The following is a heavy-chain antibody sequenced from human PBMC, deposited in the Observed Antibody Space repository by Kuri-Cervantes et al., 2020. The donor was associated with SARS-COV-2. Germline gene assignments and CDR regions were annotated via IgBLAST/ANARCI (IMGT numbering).Heavy chain of an antibody. CDR3: ARDRGEDIVVVVAASAYDY. J-gene: IGHJ4*02. CDR1: GFTFSSYS. CDR2: ISSSSSYI. D-gene: IGHD2-15*01. Sequence: GESLKISCAASGFTFSSYSMNWVRQAPGKGLEWVSSISSSSSYIYYADSVKGRFTISRDNAKNSLHLQMNNLRAEDTAVYYCARDRGEDIVVVVAASAYDYWGQGTLVTVSS. V-gene: IGHV3-21*01.